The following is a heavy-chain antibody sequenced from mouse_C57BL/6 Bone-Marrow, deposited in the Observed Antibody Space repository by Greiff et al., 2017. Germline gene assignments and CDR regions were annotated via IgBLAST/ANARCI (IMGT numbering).Heavy chain of an antibody. Sequence: EVQLQESGAELVRPGASVKLSCTASGFNIKDDYIHWVKQRPEQGLEWIGWIDPEIGDTDYASKFQGKATITSDTSANTAYLQLSSLTSEDTAVYYCSSFDGNYFDFWGQGAPLPGAS. CDR2: IDPEIGDT. CDR3: SSFDGNYFDF. CDR1: GFNIKDDY. D-gene: IGHD2-3*01. J-gene: IGHJ2*01. V-gene: IGHV14-4*01.